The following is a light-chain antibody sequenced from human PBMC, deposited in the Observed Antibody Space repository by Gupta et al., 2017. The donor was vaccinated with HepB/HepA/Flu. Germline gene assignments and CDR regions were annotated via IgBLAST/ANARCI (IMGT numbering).Light chain of an antibody. CDR2: DAS. CDR3: HQYGSSPRT. CDR1: QNVGSSS. V-gene: IGKV3-20*01. J-gene: IGKJ1*01. Sequence: EIVXTQXPGTLSLSXXERATLSCRASQNVGSSSLAWYQQKPGQAPRLLIYDASSRATGIPDRFSGSGSGTDFTLTVSRLEPEDIATYYCHQYGSSPRTFGQGTKVEIK.